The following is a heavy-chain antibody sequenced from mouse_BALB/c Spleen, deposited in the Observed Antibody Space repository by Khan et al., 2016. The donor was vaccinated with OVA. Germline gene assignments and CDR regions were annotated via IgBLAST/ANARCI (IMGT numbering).Heavy chain of an antibody. V-gene: IGHV1-7*01. CDR3: ARDRIDY. Sequence: QMQLKESGAELAKPGASVKMSCKASGYTFTSYWMHWVKQRPGQGLEWIGYINPSSGYTEYNQNFKDKATLTADKSSSTAYMQLSSLTSEDSAVYYCARDRIDYWGQGTTLTVSS. CDR1: GYTFTSYW. J-gene: IGHJ2*01. CDR2: INPSSGYT.